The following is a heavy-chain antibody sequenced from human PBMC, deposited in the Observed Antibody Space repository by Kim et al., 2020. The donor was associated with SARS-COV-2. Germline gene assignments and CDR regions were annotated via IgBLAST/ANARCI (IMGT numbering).Heavy chain of an antibody. CDR3: AGYSVQQQLGSYITTLGYYYYYGMDV. J-gene: IGHJ6*02. CDR2: IYYSGST. V-gene: IGHV4-39*01. D-gene: IGHD6-13*01. CDR1: GGSISSSSYY. Sequence: SETLSLTCTVSGGSISSSSYYWGWIRQPPGKGLEWIGSIYYSGSTYYNPSLKSRVTISVDTSKNQFSLKLSSVAAAATAVYYCAGYSVQQQLGSYITTLGYYYYYGMDVWGQGTPVTVSS.